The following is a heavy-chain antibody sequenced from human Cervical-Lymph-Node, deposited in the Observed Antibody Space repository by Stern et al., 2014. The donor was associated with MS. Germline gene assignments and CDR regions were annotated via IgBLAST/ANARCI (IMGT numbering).Heavy chain of an antibody. CDR2: ISKSGDAK. Sequence: VHLVESGGGLVKPGGSLRLSCVASGFTFSDYYMAWMRQAPGKGLEWVSHISKSGDAKNYADSVKGRFTISRDNAKNSLFLQMNSLRAEDTAVYYCARVRGSYAFDFWGQGTLVTVSS. D-gene: IGHD3-16*01. CDR3: ARVRGSYAFDF. J-gene: IGHJ4*02. CDR1: GFTFSDYY. V-gene: IGHV3-11*01.